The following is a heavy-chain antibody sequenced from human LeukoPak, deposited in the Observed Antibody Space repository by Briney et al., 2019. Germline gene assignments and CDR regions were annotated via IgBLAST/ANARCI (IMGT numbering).Heavy chain of an antibody. CDR3: AKGGYYDSSGYYLDY. V-gene: IGHV3-30*02. D-gene: IGHD3-22*01. Sequence: GGSLRLSCAASGFTFSSYGMHWVRQTPGKGLEWVAFIRYDGSNKYYADSVKGRFTISRDNSKNTLYLQMNSLRAEDTAVYYCAKGGYYDSSGYYLDYWGQGTLVTVSS. J-gene: IGHJ4*02. CDR2: IRYDGSNK. CDR1: GFTFSSYG.